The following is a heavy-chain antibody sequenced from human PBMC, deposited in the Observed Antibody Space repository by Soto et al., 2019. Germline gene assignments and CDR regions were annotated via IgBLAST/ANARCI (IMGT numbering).Heavy chain of an antibody. D-gene: IGHD6-6*01. CDR1: GLTVSSNY. V-gene: IGHV3-53*01. CDR2: IYGGGST. J-gene: IGHJ4*02. Sequence: GGSLRLSCAASGLTVSSNYMSWVRQAPGKGLEWVPVIYGGGSTYYADSVKGRFTISRDSSKNTLYLQMNSLRAEDTAVYYCAREVGGSASSGVFDYWGQGTLVTVSS. CDR3: AREVGGSASSGVFDY.